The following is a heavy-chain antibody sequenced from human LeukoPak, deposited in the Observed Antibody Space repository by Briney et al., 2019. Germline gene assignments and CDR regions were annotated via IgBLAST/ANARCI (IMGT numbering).Heavy chain of an antibody. CDR3: AVNYYGSGSPFDY. D-gene: IGHD3-10*01. Sequence: SETLSLTCAVSGGSISSSNWWSWVRQPPGKGLEWIGEIYHSGSTNYNPSLKSRVTISVDTSKNQFSLKLSSVTAADTAVYYCAVNYYGSGSPFDYWGQGTLVTVSS. CDR1: GGSISSSNW. V-gene: IGHV4-4*02. J-gene: IGHJ4*02. CDR2: IYHSGST.